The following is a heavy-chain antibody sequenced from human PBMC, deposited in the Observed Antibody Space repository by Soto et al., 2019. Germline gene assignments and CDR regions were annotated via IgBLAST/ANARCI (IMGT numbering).Heavy chain of an antibody. V-gene: IGHV1-69*01. J-gene: IGHJ4*02. CDR1: GGTFSSYA. CDR2: IIPIFGTA. Sequence: QVPLVQSGAEVKKPGSSVKVSCKASGGTFSSYAISWVRQAPGQGLEWMGGIIPIFGTAHHAQKFQGRVPITADEPTSTAYMELSSLRSEDTAVYYCARDRAVYYDRTRDYWGQGTLVTVSS. CDR3: ARDRAVYYDRTRDY. D-gene: IGHD3-22*01.